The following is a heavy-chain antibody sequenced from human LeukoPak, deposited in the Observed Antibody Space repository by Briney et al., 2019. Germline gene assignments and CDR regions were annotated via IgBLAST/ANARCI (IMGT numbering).Heavy chain of an antibody. D-gene: IGHD5-12*01. Sequence: GASVTVSCKASGYTFSNHYIHWVRHAPGQGLEWMGRINPNTADTNYAQKSQGRVTLTGDTSIGTAYMELSSLRSDDTAVYYCARGDTVATTGVVYYHFFMDVWGTGTTVTVSS. J-gene: IGHJ6*03. CDR1: GYTFSNHY. CDR3: ARGDTVATTGVVYYHFFMDV. V-gene: IGHV1-2*06. CDR2: INPNTADT.